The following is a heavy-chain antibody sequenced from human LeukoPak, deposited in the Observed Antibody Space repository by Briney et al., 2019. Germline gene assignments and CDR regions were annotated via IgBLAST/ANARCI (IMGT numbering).Heavy chain of an antibody. CDR2: IYYSGST. J-gene: IGHJ6*03. D-gene: IGHD3-3*01. CDR3: ASGSVDYDFWSGYYLYHYYMDV. CDR1: GGSISSYY. V-gene: IGHV4-59*01. Sequence: PSETLSLTCTVSGGSISSYYWSWIRQPPGKGLEWIGYIYYSGSTNYNPSLKSRVTISVDTSKNQFSLKLSSVTAADTAVYYCASGSVDYDFWSGYYLYHYYMDVWGKGTTVTVSS.